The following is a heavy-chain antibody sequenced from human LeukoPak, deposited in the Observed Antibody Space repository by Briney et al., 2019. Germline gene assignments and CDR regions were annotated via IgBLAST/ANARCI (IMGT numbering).Heavy chain of an antibody. CDR1: GYTFTSYG. D-gene: IGHD2-2*01. CDR2: ISAYNGNT. V-gene: IGHV1-18*01. Sequence: GASVTVSCKASGYTFTSYGISWVRQAPGQGLEWLGWISAYNGNTNYAQKLQGRVTMTTDTSTSTAYMELRSLRSDDTAVYYCARGYCSSTSCYDFDYWGQGTLVTVSS. CDR3: ARGYCSSTSCYDFDY. J-gene: IGHJ4*02.